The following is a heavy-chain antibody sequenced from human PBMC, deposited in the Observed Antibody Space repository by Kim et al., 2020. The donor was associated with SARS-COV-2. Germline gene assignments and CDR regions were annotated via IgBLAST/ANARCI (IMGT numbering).Heavy chain of an antibody. CDR3: ARELVGCSSTSCYLSRRYWYFDL. V-gene: IGHV4-30-4*01. D-gene: IGHD2-2*01. J-gene: IGHJ2*01. CDR1: GGSISSGDYY. CDR2: IYYSGST. Sequence: SETLSLTCTVSGGSISSGDYYWSWIRQPPGKGLEWIGYIYYSGSTYYNPSLKSRVTISVDTSKNQFSLKLSSVTAADTAVYYCARELVGCSSTSCYLSRRYWYFDLWGRCTLVTVSS.